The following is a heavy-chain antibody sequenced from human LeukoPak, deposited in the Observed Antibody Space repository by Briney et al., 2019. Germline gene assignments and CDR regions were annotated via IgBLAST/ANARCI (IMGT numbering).Heavy chain of an antibody. CDR2: INHSGST. Sequence: SETLSLTCAVYGGSFSGYYWSWIRQPSGKGLEWIGEINHSGSTNYNPSLKSRVTISVDTSKNQFSLKLSSVTAADTAVYYCARGFGNGAFDIWGQGTMVTVSS. D-gene: IGHD4-23*01. V-gene: IGHV4-34*01. J-gene: IGHJ3*02. CDR1: GGSFSGYY. CDR3: ARGFGNGAFDI.